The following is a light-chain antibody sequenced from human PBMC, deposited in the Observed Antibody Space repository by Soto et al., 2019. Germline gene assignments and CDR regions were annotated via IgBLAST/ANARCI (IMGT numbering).Light chain of an antibody. V-gene: IGKV3-20*01. J-gene: IGKJ1*01. Sequence: EIVLTQSPGTLSLSPGERATLSCRASQSVSSSYLAWYQHKPCQAPRLLISGVSSRATGIPDRFSGSGSGTLFTLTISRLEPEDFAVYYCHQYGSSPKTFGQGTKVEI. CDR1: QSVSSSY. CDR3: HQYGSSPKT. CDR2: GVS.